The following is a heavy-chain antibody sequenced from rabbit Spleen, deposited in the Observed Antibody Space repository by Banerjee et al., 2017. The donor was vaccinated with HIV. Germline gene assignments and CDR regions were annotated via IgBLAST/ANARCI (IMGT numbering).Heavy chain of an antibody. J-gene: IGHJ3*01. Sequence: EESGGDLVQPEGSLTLTCTASGFSFSSSYWICWVRQAPGEGLEWIGCISTGTGSTYYASWAKGRFTISKTSTTVTLQMTSLTAADTATYFCVRGYDDYGDYTRLDPWGQGTLVTVS. V-gene: IGHV1S45*01. CDR2: ISTGTGST. D-gene: IGHD2-1*01. CDR3: VRGYDDYGDYTRLDP. CDR1: GFSFSSSYW.